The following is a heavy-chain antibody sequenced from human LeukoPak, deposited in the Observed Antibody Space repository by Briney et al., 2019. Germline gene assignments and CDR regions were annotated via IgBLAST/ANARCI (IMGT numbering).Heavy chain of an antibody. CDR1: GYTFSGYY. J-gene: IGHJ3*02. V-gene: IGHV1-2*02. CDR3: ARDKVHAFDI. CDR2: INPHSGGT. Sequence: ASVKVSCKASGYTFSGYYMHWVRQAPGQGLEWMGWINPHSGGTNYAQKFQGRVTMTRDTSISTAYMELRSDDTAVYYCARDKVHAFDIWGQGTMVTVSS.